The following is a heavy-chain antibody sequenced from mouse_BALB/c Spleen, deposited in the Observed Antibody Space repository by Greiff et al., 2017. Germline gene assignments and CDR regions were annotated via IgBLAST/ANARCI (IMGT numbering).Heavy chain of an antibody. CDR3: ARRGYGDYYAMDY. D-gene: IGHD2-2*01. J-gene: IGHJ4*01. CDR2: IDPANGNT. Sequence: VQLQQSGAELVKPGASVKLSCTASGFNIKDTYMHWVKQRPEQGLEWIGRIDPANGNTKYDPKFQGKATITADTSSNTAYLQLSSLTSEDTAVYYCARRGYGDYYAMDYWGQGTAVTVSS. V-gene: IGHV14-3*02. CDR1: GFNIKDTY.